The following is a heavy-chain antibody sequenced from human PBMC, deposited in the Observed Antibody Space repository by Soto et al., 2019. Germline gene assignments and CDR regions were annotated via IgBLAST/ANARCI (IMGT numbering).Heavy chain of an antibody. Sequence: EVQLVESGGGLVKPGGSLRPSCAAPGFNCNSYTINWVRQAPGKRLGWLASIRSSGYIFATDSVRGRFTISRDNAKNSVYLQINSLSAEDTAVYFCARDCSGGSCYPGMDVWGQGTTVTVSS. CDR3: ARDCSGGSCYPGMDV. CDR2: IRSSGYI. J-gene: IGHJ6*02. CDR1: GFNCNSYT. D-gene: IGHD2-15*01. V-gene: IGHV3-21*01.